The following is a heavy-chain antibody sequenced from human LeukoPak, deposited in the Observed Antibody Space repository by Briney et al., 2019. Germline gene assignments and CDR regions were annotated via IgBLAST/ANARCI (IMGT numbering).Heavy chain of an antibody. CDR1: GLRFSRYD. J-gene: IGHJ3*02. CDR2: IGTTSETI. CDR3: ATYHQTTGYFKEAFEM. Sequence: GGSLRLSCTTSGLRFSRYDFNWVRQAPGKGLKWLSYIGTTSETIFYGDSVKGRFNISRDNAKNLLYLQMNSLRAEDTAVYFCATYHQTTGYFKEAFEMWGRRTFVTLSS. D-gene: IGHD3-9*01. V-gene: IGHV3-48*01.